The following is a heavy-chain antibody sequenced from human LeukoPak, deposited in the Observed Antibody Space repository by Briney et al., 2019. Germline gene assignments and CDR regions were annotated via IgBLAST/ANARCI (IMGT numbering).Heavy chain of an antibody. CDR3: ARAGPYSHNSFDY. Sequence: GGSLRLSCAASGFTVSSNSMSWVRQAPGKGLEWVSVIYSRGDTNYADSVKGRFTISRDNSKNTLYLQMNSLRAEDTAVYYCARAGPYSHNSFDYWGQGTLVTVSS. D-gene: IGHD1-1*01. CDR1: GFTVSSNS. CDR2: IYSRGDT. J-gene: IGHJ4*02. V-gene: IGHV3-53*01.